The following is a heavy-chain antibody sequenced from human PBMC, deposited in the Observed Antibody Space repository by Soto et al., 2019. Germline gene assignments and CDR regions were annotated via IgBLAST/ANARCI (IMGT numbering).Heavy chain of an antibody. CDR2: INHSGST. CDR3: ARVYGKYHFDC. CDR1: GGSFSGYY. D-gene: IGHD2-2*02. Sequence: QVQLQQWGAGLLKPSETLSLTCAVYGGSFSGYYWSWIRQPPGKGLEWIGEINHSGSTNYNPSLKSRVTISVDTSKNQFSLKLSSVTAADTAVYYCARVYGKYHFDCWGQGTLVTVSS. J-gene: IGHJ4*02. V-gene: IGHV4-34*01.